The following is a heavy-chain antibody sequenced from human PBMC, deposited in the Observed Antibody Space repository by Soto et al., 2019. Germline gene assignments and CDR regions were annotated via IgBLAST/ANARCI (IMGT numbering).Heavy chain of an antibody. CDR2: ISGSGGST. CDR3: AKGGPSMTTVNVAGMDV. CDR1: GFTFSSYA. V-gene: IGHV3-23*01. J-gene: IGHJ6*02. Sequence: VGSLRLSCAASGFTFSSYAMSCVRQAPGKGLEWVSAISGSGGSTYYADSVKGRFTISRDNSKNTLYLQMNSLRAEDTAVYYCAKGGPSMTTVNVAGMDVWGQGTTVTVSS. D-gene: IGHD4-17*01.